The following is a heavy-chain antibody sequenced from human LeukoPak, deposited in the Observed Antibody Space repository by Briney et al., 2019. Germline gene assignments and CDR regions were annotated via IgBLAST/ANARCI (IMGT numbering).Heavy chain of an antibody. CDR2: ISSSSTIM. J-gene: IGHJ4*02. D-gene: IGHD5-24*01. V-gene: IGHV3-48*02. Sequence: GGSLRLSWAASGFTFSSYSMNWVRQAPGKGLEWVSSISSSSTIMSYADSVKGRFTISRDNAKNSLYLQLSSLRDEDTAVYYCARDGDGFAYYFDYWGQGTLVTVSS. CDR3: ARDGDGFAYYFDY. CDR1: GFTFSSYS.